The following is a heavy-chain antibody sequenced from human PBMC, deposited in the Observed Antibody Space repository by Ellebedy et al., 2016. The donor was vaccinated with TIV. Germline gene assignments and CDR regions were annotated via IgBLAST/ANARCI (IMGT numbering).Heavy chain of an antibody. V-gene: IGHV3-7*03. J-gene: IGHJ3*02. CDR1: GFTFSGHW. CDR2: IRQDGGKR. CDR3: ARYCGGDCYSPHDSFDI. D-gene: IGHD2-21*02. Sequence: GESLKISCAASGFTFSGHWMTWVRQAPGKGLEWVAKIRQDGGKRYYVDAAKGRFTISRDNAKNSLYLQMTSLSAADTAVYYCARYCGGDCYSPHDSFDIWGQGTMVTVSS.